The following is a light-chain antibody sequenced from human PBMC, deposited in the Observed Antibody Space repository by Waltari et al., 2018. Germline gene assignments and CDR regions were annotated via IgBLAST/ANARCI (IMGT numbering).Light chain of an antibody. Sequence: QSVLTQPPSTSGTPGQAVTISCSGSSSNIENNYVYWYQQLPGTAPKLLVYWNNRRPSGHTERFFASKSGTSASLAISGLRSEDEGDYYCLAWDASLSGWVFGGGTKVTVL. CDR1: SSNIENNY. V-gene: IGLV1-47*01. J-gene: IGLJ3*02. CDR3: LAWDASLSGWV. CDR2: WNN.